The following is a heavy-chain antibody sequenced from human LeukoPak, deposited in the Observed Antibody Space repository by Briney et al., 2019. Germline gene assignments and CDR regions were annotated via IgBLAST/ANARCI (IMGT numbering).Heavy chain of an antibody. J-gene: IGHJ6*02. CDR2: INHSGST. Sequence: SETLSLTCAVYGGSFSGYYWSWIRQPPGKGLEWIGEINHSGSTNHNPSLKSRVTISVDTSKNQFSLKLSSVTAADTAVYYCARDRGYGMDVWGQGTTVTVSS. CDR1: GGSFSGYY. V-gene: IGHV4-34*01. CDR3: ARDRGYGMDV.